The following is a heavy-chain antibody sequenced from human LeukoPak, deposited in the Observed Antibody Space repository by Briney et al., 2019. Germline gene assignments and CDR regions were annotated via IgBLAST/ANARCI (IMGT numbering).Heavy chain of an antibody. CDR2: SRNKASSYTT. CDR3: ANRPLGSGSNYGYFDE. CDR1: GFKFSDHY. D-gene: IGHD3-10*01. J-gene: IGHJ4*02. Sequence: PGGSLRLSCAASGFKFSDHYIDWVRQAPGKGLEWVGRSRNKASSYTTEYAASVEGRFTISRDVSESSLYLQMNSLRTEDTAVYYCANRPLGSGSNYGYFDEWGQGTLVTVSS. V-gene: IGHV3-72*01.